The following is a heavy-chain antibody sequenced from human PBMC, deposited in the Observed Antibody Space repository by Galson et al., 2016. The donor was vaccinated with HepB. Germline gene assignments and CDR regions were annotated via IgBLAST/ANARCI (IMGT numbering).Heavy chain of an antibody. V-gene: IGHV3-30*03. CDR2: DSMDGRRK. Sequence: SLRLSCAASGFTFSNYGTHWVRQAPGKGLEWVAADSMDGRRKWYAESVKGRFTISRDNFNNMLFLQMSSLRPDDTAVYFCARRHEYCPPVGCSVDYWGQGTLVSVSS. CDR3: ARRHEYCPPVGCSVDY. CDR1: GFTFSNYG. D-gene: IGHD2/OR15-2a*01. J-gene: IGHJ4*02.